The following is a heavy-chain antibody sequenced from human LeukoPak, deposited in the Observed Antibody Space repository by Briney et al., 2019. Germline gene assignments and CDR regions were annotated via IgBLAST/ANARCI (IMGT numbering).Heavy chain of an antibody. D-gene: IGHD1-26*01. CDR1: GGSISSYY. J-gene: IGHJ1*01. V-gene: IGHV4-59*01. Sequence: SETLSLTCTVSGGSISSYYWSWIRQPPGKGLEWIGYIYYSGSTNYNPSLKSRVTISVDTSKNQFSLKLSSVTAADTAVYYCARLPIMVGAPRHFQDWGQGTLVIVSS. CDR3: ARLPIMVGAPRHFQD. CDR2: IYYSGST.